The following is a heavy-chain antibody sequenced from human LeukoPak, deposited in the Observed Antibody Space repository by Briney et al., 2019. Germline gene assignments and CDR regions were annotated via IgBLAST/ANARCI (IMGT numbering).Heavy chain of an antibody. CDR3: ARDLAVFGDSSGYRVDY. CDR2: INPNSGGT. CDR1: GYTFTGYY. J-gene: IGHJ4*02. V-gene: IGHV1-2*06. D-gene: IGHD3-22*01. Sequence: ASVKVSCKASGYTFTGYYMHWVRQAPGQGLEWMGRINPNSGGTNYVQKFQGRVTMTRDTSISTAYMELSRLRSDDTAVYYCARDLAVFGDSSGYRVDYWGQGTLVTVSS.